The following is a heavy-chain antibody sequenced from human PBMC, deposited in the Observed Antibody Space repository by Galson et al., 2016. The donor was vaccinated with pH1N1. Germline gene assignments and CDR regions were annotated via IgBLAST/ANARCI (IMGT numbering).Heavy chain of an antibody. J-gene: IGHJ4*02. D-gene: IGHD3-22*01. CDR1: GYSIRNGYF. V-gene: IGHV4-38-2*01. CDR3: ARHPRYYDSSGYYFDY. CDR2: IYHSGTT. Sequence: ETLSLTCAVSGYSIRNGYFWGWIRQPPGQGLEWIGIIYHSGTTYYNQSLESRVTISVDTSKNQFSLKVKAVTAADTAVYYFARHPRYYDSSGYYFDYWGQGILVTVSS.